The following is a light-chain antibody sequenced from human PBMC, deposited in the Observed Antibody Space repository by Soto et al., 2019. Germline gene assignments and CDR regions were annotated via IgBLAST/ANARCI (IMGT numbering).Light chain of an antibody. J-gene: IGKJ5*01. CDR3: QQYGSSPIT. Sequence: EIVLTQSPGPLSLSPGERATLSCRASQSVTNDYLAWYQHKPGQAPRLLIYGASSGATDIPDRFSGSGSGTDFTLTISRLEPEDFAVYYCQQYGSSPITFGPGTRLEIK. CDR2: GAS. CDR1: QSVTNDY. V-gene: IGKV3-20*01.